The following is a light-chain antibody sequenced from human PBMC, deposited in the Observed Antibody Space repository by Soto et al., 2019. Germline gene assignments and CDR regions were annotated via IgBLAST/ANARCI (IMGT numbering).Light chain of an antibody. CDR2: GNN. Sequence: QSVLTQPPSVSGAPGQRVTISCTGNSSNIGAGYDVHWYQQLPGTAPKLLINGNNNRPSGVPDRFSGSKSGTSASLAITGLQSEDEADYYCQSFDSSLSASVFGGGTKLTV. V-gene: IGLV1-40*01. CDR1: SSNIGAGYD. J-gene: IGLJ3*02. CDR3: QSFDSSLSASV.